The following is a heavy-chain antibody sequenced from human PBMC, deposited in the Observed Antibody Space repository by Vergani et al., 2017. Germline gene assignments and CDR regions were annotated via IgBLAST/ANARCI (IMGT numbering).Heavy chain of an antibody. J-gene: IGHJ4*02. D-gene: IGHD2-15*01. CDR1: GGSISSGDYY. Sequence: QVQLQESGPGLVKPSQTLSLTCTVSGGSISSGDYYWSWIRQPPGKGLEWIGYIYYSGSTYYNPSLKSRVTISVDTSKNQFSLKLSSVTAADTAVYYCARINVCSGGSCYSAASDYWGQGTLVTVSS. CDR2: IYYSGST. V-gene: IGHV4-30-4*01. CDR3: ARINVCSGGSCYSAASDY.